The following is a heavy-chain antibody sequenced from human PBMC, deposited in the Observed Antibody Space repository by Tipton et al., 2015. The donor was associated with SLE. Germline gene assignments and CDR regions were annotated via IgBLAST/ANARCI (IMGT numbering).Heavy chain of an antibody. Sequence: TLSLTCTVSGGSISSGSYYCSWIRQPPGKGLEWIGEINDSGSINYNPSLRGRVTLSADTSKNQFSLKLSSVTAADTAVYYCTGRVVGPTIGRTFDVWGQGTTVTVSS. V-gene: IGHV4-39*07. J-gene: IGHJ3*01. CDR3: TGRVVGPTIGRTFDV. CDR2: INDSGSI. CDR1: GGSISSGSYY. D-gene: IGHD1-26*01.